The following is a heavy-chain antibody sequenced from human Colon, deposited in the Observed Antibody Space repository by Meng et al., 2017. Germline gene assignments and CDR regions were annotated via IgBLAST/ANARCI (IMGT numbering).Heavy chain of an antibody. CDR1: GGSVISNSYY. CDR3: ARDSGYDKNWFDP. D-gene: IGHD5-12*01. CDR2: IYYSGST. J-gene: IGHJ5*02. Sequence: VQLRHSGPGLGRPSETLSLTCTVSGGSVISNSYYWSWIRQPPGKGLEWIGFIYYSGSTNYNPSLKSRVTISVDTSKNQFSLKVSSVTAADTAVYYCARDSGYDKNWFDPWGQGTLVTVSS. V-gene: IGHV4-61*01.